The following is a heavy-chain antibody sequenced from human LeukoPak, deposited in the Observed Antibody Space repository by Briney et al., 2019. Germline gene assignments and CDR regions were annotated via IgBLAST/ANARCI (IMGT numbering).Heavy chain of an antibody. CDR2: ISGSGGST. J-gene: IGHJ5*02. CDR1: GFTFGDYA. Sequence: GGSLRLSCTASGFTFGDYAMSWVRQAPGKGLEWVSAISGSGGSTYYADSVKGRFTISRDNSKNTLYLQMNSLRAEDTAVYYCAKEPGPAITPANWFDPWGQGTLVTVSS. CDR3: AKEPGPAITPANWFDP. V-gene: IGHV3-23*01. D-gene: IGHD1-14*01.